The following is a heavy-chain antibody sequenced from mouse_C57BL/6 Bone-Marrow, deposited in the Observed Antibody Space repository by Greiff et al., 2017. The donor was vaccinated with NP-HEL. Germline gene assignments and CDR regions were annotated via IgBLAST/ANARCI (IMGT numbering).Heavy chain of an antibody. CDR3: ARGEITTVVSG. Sequence: QVQLKESGAELARPGASVKMSCKASGYTFTSYTMHWVKQRPGQGLEWIGYINPSSGYTKYNQKFKDKATLTADKSSCTAYMQLSSLTSEDSAVYYCARGEITTVVSGWGQGTSVTVSS. V-gene: IGHV1-4*01. J-gene: IGHJ4*01. CDR1: GYTFTSYT. D-gene: IGHD1-1*01. CDR2: INPSSGYT.